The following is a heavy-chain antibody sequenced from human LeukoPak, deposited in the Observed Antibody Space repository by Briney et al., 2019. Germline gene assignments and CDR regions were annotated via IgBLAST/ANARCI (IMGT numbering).Heavy chain of an antibody. Sequence: AGSLSFSCAASGFTISSYWLHWVRQAPAKGLVWVSRNNSDESRTSYADSVKGRFTISRDNTKNTLYLQMNSLRAEDTAVYYCASSCYFDYWGQGTLVTVSS. J-gene: IGHJ4*02. D-gene: IGHD2-2*01. V-gene: IGHV3-74*01. CDR1: GFTISSYW. CDR2: NNSDESRT. CDR3: ASSCYFDY.